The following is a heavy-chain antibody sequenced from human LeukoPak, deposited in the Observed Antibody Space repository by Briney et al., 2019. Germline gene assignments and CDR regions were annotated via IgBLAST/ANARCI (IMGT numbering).Heavy chain of an antibody. CDR2: IFPGDSDT. J-gene: IGHJ4*02. D-gene: IGHD3-16*02. CDR1: GYSFTIYW. V-gene: IGHV5-51*01. Sequence: GEALKISCKGSGYSFTIYWIGWVRQMPGKGLEWMGIIFPGDSDTRYSPSFQGQVTISADNSTSTDYMHWTSLKASDTAMYYRVKHVNYWGQGNLVTVSS. CDR3: VKHVNY.